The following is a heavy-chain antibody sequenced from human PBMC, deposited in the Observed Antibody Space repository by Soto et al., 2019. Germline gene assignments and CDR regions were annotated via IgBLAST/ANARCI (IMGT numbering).Heavy chain of an antibody. CDR3: ARALPDTAMVYYYYYYMDV. D-gene: IGHD5-18*01. Sequence: GASVKVSCKASGYTFTGYYMHWVRQAPGQGLEWMGWINPNSGGINYAQKFQGWVTMTRDTSISTAYMELSRLRSDDTAVYYCARALPDTAMVYYYYYYMDVWGKGTTVTVSS. CDR2: INPNSGGI. CDR1: GYTFTGYY. V-gene: IGHV1-2*04. J-gene: IGHJ6*03.